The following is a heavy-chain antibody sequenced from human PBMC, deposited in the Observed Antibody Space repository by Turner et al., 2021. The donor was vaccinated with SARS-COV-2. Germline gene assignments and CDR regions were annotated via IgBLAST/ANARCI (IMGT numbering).Heavy chain of an antibody. CDR2: IKTDGSSK. CDR3: VRHGSWNFDS. CDR1: GFTFSDYW. D-gene: IGHD1-1*01. Sequence: EVQLVESGGGLVQSGVSLRLSCAGSGFTFSDYWMGWVRQDTGKGLEWVANIKTDGSSKYYVDSVKDRFTTSRDNAKNSLYLQMYSLRAEETAVYYCVRHGSWNFDSWGQGTLVTVSS. J-gene: IGHJ5*01. V-gene: IGHV3-7*01.